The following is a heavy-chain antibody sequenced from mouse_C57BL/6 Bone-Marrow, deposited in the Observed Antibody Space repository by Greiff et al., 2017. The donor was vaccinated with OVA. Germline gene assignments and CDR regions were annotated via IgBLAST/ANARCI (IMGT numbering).Heavy chain of an antibody. D-gene: IGHD3-3*01. CDR2: INPYNGDT. J-gene: IGHJ4*01. CDR1: GYSFTGYF. Sequence: EVQLQQSGPELVKPGDSVKISCKASGYSFTGYFMNWVMQSHGKSLEWIGRINPYNGDTFYNQKFKGKATLTVDKSSSTAHMELRSLTAEDSAVYYGARRAGVYAMDYWGQGTSVTVSS. V-gene: IGHV1-20*01. CDR3: ARRAGVYAMDY.